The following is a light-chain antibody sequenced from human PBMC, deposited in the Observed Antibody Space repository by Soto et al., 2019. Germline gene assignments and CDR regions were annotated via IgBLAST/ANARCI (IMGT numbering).Light chain of an antibody. V-gene: IGKV3-20*01. Sequence: EIVLTQSPGTLSLSPGERATLSCRASQIVSSTYLAWYQQKPGQAPRLLIYGASGRATGIPDRFSGSGSGTDFTLTISRLEPEDFAVYYCQQYGTSPWTFGQGTKVEIK. CDR1: QIVSSTY. J-gene: IGKJ1*01. CDR2: GAS. CDR3: QQYGTSPWT.